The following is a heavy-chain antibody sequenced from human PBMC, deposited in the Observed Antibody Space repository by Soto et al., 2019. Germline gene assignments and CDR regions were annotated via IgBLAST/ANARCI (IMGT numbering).Heavy chain of an antibody. D-gene: IGHD6-13*01. J-gene: IGHJ6*02. CDR2: ISYDGSNK. CDR3: AKDRSSSWYVGLYYYYGMDV. CDR1: GFSLSGYG. V-gene: IGHV3-30*18. Sequence: WRSRRLAGAACGFSLSGYGMHGFRQARGKGLGWVAVISYDGSNKYYADSGKGRFTISRDNSKNTLYLQMNSLRAEDTAVYYCAKDRSSSWYVGLYYYYGMDVWGQGTTVTVSS.